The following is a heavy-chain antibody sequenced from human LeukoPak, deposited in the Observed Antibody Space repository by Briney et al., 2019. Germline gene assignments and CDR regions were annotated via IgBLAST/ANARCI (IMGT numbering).Heavy chain of an antibody. CDR1: GDSISSYY. Sequence: PSETLSLTCTVSGDSISSYYCSWLRQPAGKGLEWIGRIYPSGSTNYNPSLKSRVTMSVYTSKNHFSLTLTSVTAADTAIYSCAREDSYGSYYFDSWGRGTLVTVSS. D-gene: IGHD5-18*01. CDR3: AREDSYGSYYFDS. J-gene: IGHJ4*02. V-gene: IGHV4-4*07. CDR2: IYPSGST.